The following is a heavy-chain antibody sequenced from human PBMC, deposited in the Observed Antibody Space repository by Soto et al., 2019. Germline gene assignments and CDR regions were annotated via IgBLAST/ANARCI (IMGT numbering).Heavy chain of an antibody. CDR3: AKGLVGATSFDY. V-gene: IGHV3-30*18. CDR2: ISYDGSNK. CDR1: GFTFSSYG. J-gene: IGHJ4*02. D-gene: IGHD1-26*01. Sequence: GGSLRLSCAASGFTFSSYGMHWVRQAPGKGLEWVAVISYDGSNKYYADSVKGRFTISRDNSKNTLYLQMNSLRAEDTAVYYCAKGLVGATSFDYWGQGTLVTVSS.